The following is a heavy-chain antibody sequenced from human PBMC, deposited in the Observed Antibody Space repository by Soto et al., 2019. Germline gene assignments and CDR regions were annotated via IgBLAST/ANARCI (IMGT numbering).Heavy chain of an antibody. CDR3: AKGGQLVVHWFDP. CDR1: GFTFDDYA. D-gene: IGHD6-6*01. Sequence: EVQLVESGGGLVQPGRSLRLSCAASGFTFDDYAMHWVRQAPGKGLEWVSGISWNSGSIGYADSVKGRFTISRDNAKNSVYLQMNSLRAQDTALYYCAKGGQLVVHWFDPWGQGTLVTVSS. V-gene: IGHV3-9*01. CDR2: ISWNSGSI. J-gene: IGHJ5*02.